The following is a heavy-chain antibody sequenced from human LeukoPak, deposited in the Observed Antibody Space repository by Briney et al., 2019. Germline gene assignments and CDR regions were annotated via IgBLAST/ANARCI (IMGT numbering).Heavy chain of an antibody. D-gene: IGHD4-23*01. CDR3: AKLDYGGNRPGAFDY. CDR1: GFTVSSYA. J-gene: IGHJ4*02. CDR2: ISGSGGST. V-gene: IGHV3-23*01. Sequence: QPGGSLRLSCAASGFTVSSYAMSWVRQAPGKGLEWGSAISGSGGSTYYADSVKGRFTISRDNSKNTLYLQMNSLRAEDTAVYYCAKLDYGGNRPGAFDYWGQGTLVTVSS.